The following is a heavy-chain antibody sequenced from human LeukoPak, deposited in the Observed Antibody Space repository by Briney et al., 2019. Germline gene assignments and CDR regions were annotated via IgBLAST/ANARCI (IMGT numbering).Heavy chain of an antibody. D-gene: IGHD6-19*01. CDR3: ARSNLKQWFNFSWDY. J-gene: IGHJ4*02. CDR1: GFTFSDYF. CDR2: ITASGDVI. Sequence: GGSLRLSCAVSGFTFSDYFMNWVRQPPGEGLEWISSITASGDVIYYADSVKGRFTISRDNAKNSLYLQMSSLSAEDTAVYYCARSNLKQWFNFSWDYWGQGTLVTVSS. V-gene: IGHV3-11*01.